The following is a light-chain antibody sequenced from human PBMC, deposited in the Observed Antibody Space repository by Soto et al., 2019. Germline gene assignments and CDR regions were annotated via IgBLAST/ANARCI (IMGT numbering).Light chain of an antibody. CDR1: NSNIGSNT. V-gene: IGLV1-44*01. CDR2: STN. CDR3: AAWDDSLNGVV. J-gene: IGLJ3*02. Sequence: QSVLTQPPSASGTPGQRVTISCSGSNSNIGSNTVDWYQQFPGTAPKLLIHSTNQRPSGVPDRFSGSKSGTSVSLATSGLQSEDEADYSCAAWDDSLNGVVFGGGTKLTVL.